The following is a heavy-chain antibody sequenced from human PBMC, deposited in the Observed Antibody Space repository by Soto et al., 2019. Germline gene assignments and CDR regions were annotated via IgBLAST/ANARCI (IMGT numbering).Heavy chain of an antibody. CDR3: ARTRDFWSGNDAFDI. CDR1: GGSVSSGSYY. V-gene: IGHV4-61*01. Sequence: QVQLQESGPGLVKPSETLSLTCTVSGGSVSSGSYYWSWIRQPPGKGLEWLGYMYYSGSTNYNPSLKSRVTISLDPSKNQCSLKLSAVTAADTAVYFCARTRDFWSGNDAFDIWGQGTMVTVSS. CDR2: MYYSGST. D-gene: IGHD3-3*01. J-gene: IGHJ3*02.